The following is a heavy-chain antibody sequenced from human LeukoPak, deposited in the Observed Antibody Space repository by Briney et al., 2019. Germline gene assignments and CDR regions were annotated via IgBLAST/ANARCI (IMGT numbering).Heavy chain of an antibody. J-gene: IGHJ3*02. CDR3: ARVVPPLYCSGGSCYPQTSLDAFDI. V-gene: IGHV1-69*05. CDR2: IIPIFGTA. CDR1: GGTFSSYA. Sequence: SVKVSCKASGGTFSSYAISWVRQAPGQGLEWMGGIIPIFGTANYAQKLQGRVTMTTDTSTSTAYMELRSLRSDDTAVYYCARVVPPLYCSGGSCYPQTSLDAFDIWGQGTMVTVSS. D-gene: IGHD2-15*01.